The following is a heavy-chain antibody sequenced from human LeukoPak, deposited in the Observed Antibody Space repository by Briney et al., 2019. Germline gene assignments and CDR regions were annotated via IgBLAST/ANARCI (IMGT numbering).Heavy chain of an antibody. CDR3: ACAGSALTFP. Sequence: GGSLRLSCAASGFTFSTYWMDWVRQAPGKGLVGVSRIHSDGSTTNYADSVKGRFTVSRDNAKNTLYLQMNSLRVEDPAVYYCACAGSALTFPWGQGTLVTVSS. V-gene: IGHV3-74*01. CDR1: GFTFSTYW. J-gene: IGHJ5*02. D-gene: IGHD6-25*01. CDR2: IHSDGSTT.